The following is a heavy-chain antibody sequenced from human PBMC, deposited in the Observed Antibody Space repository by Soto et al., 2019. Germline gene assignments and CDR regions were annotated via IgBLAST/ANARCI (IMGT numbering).Heavy chain of an antibody. Sequence: SETLSLTCAVYGGSFSGYYWSWIRQPPGKGLEWIGEINHSGSTNYNPSLKSRVTISVDTSKNQFSLKMSSVTAADTAVYYCARAVLDIVVVPAAIGEGDYYYYMDVWGKGTTVTVSS. D-gene: IGHD2-2*03. CDR2: INHSGST. CDR3: ARAVLDIVVVPAAIGEGDYYYYMDV. CDR1: GGSFSGYY. V-gene: IGHV4-34*01. J-gene: IGHJ6*03.